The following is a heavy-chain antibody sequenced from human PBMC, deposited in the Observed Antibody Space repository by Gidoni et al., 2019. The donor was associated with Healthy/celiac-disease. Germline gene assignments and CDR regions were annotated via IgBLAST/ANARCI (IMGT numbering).Heavy chain of an antibody. J-gene: IGHJ6*02. D-gene: IGHD1-26*01. CDR2: TRNKANSYTT. Sequence: EVQLVESGGGLVQPGGSLRLSCAASGFTFSDHYMAWVRQAPEKGLEWVGRTRNKANSYTTEYAASVKGRFTISRDDSKNSLYLQMNSLKTEDTAVYYCARGEIVGATIPYYYYGMDVWGQGTTVTVSS. CDR3: ARGEIVGATIPYYYYGMDV. V-gene: IGHV3-72*01. CDR1: GFTFSDHY.